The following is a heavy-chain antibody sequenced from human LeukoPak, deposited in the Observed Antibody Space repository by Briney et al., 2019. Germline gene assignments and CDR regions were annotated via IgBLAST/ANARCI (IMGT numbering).Heavy chain of an antibody. V-gene: IGHV4-38-2*01. Sequence: SETLSLTCAVSGYSISSGYYWGWIRRPPGKGLEWIGSTYHSGSTYYNPSLKSRVTISVDTSKNRFSLKLSSVTAADTAVYYCARQGYYYDSSGHQSGLFDYWGQGTLVTVSS. CDR1: GYSISSGYY. J-gene: IGHJ4*02. D-gene: IGHD3-22*01. CDR3: ARQGYYYDSSGHQSGLFDY. CDR2: TYHSGST.